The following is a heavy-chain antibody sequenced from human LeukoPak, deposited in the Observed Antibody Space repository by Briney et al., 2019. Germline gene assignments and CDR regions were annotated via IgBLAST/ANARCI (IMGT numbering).Heavy chain of an antibody. Sequence: GGSLRLSCAASGFTFSSYGMHWVRQAPGKGLEWVAFIRYDGSNTYYADSVKGRFTISRDNSKNTLYLQMNSLRAEDTAVYYCAKDGPQYPRPDTAREGCFDPWGQGTLVTVSS. CDR1: GFTFSSYG. CDR3: AKDGPQYPRPDTAREGCFDP. CDR2: IRYDGSNT. V-gene: IGHV3-30*02. D-gene: IGHD5-18*01. J-gene: IGHJ5*02.